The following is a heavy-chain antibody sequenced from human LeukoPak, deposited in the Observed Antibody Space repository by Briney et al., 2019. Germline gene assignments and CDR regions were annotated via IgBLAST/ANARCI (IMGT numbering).Heavy chain of an antibody. V-gene: IGHV3-11*01. J-gene: IGHJ4*02. CDR1: GFTFSDFY. Sequence: GGSLRLSCAASGFTFSDFYMSWIRQAPGKGLEWVSYISKSGGTIYYADSVKGRFTISRDNAKNSLYLQMNSLRAEDTAVYCCARDSPPPGYDYWGQGTLVTVSS. CDR2: ISKSGGTI. CDR3: ARDSPPPGYDY. D-gene: IGHD6-13*01.